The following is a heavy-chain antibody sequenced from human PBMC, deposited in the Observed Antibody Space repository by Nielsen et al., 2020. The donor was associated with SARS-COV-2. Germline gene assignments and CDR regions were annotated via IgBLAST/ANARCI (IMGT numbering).Heavy chain of an antibody. J-gene: IGHJ4*02. CDR2: ISWNSGSI. CDR3: AKIGIAAAGDY. Sequence: SLKISCAASGFTFDDYAMHWVRQAPGKGLEWVSGISWNSGSIGYADSVKGQFTISRDNAKNSLYLQMNSLRAEDTALYYCAKIGIAAAGDYWGQGTLVTVSS. CDR1: GFTFDDYA. V-gene: IGHV3-9*01. D-gene: IGHD6-13*01.